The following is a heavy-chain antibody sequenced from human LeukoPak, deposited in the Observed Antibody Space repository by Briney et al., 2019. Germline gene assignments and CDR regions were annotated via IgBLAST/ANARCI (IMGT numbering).Heavy chain of an antibody. CDR3: ARVSMFAIFDI. V-gene: IGHV4-30-2*05. CDR2: IYHSGST. Sequence: SETLSLTCAVSGGSISSGGYSWSWIRQPPGKGLEWIGYIYHSGSTYYNSSLKSRVTISVDTSKNQFSLKLSSVTAADTAVYYCARVSMFAIFDIWGQGTMVTVSS. CDR1: GGSISSGGYS. D-gene: IGHD3-10*02. J-gene: IGHJ3*02.